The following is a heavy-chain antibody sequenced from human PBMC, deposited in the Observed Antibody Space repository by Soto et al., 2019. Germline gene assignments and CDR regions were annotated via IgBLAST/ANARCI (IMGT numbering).Heavy chain of an antibody. D-gene: IGHD3-3*01. V-gene: IGHV4-31*03. CDR3: AREMTYYDFWSWIDY. J-gene: IGHJ4*02. Sequence: SETLSLTCTVSGGSISSGGYYWSWIRQHPGKGLEWIGYIYYSGSTYYNPSLKSRVTISVDTSKNQFSLKLSSVTAADTAVYYCAREMTYYDFWSWIDYWGQGTLVTVS. CDR2: IYYSGST. CDR1: GGSISSGGYY.